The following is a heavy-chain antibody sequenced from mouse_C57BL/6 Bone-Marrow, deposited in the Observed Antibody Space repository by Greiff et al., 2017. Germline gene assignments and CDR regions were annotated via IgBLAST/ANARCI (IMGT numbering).Heavy chain of an antibody. CDR3: ARAYGSSSFV. D-gene: IGHD1-1*01. V-gene: IGHV1-82*01. CDR2: IYPGDGDT. Sequence: QVQLKQSGPELVKPGASVKISCKASGYAFRSSWMNWVKQRPGKGLEWIGRIYPGDGDTNYNGKFKGKATLTADKSSSTAYMQLSSLTSEDSAVYFCARAYGSSSFVWGTGTTVTVSS. J-gene: IGHJ1*03. CDR1: GYAFRSSW.